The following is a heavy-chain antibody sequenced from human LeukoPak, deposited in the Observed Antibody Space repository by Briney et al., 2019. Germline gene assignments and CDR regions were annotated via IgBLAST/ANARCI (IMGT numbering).Heavy chain of an antibody. CDR2: IYYSGST. J-gene: IGHJ4*02. D-gene: IGHD3-3*01. V-gene: IGHV4-39*01. Sequence: SETLSLTCTVSGGSISSSSYYWGWIRQPPGKGLEWIGSIYYSGSTYYNPSLKSRVTISVDTPKNQFSLKLSSVTAADTAVYYCARLYDFWSGYYYPDYWGQGTLVTVSS. CDR1: GGSISSSSYY. CDR3: ARLYDFWSGYYYPDY.